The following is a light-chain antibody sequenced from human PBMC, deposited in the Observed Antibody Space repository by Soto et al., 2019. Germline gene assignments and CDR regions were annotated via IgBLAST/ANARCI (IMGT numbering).Light chain of an antibody. Sequence: QSVLTQPASVSGAPGQSITISCTGTSSDVGGYNYVSWYQQYPGKAPKLMIYEVTKRPLGVPDRFSGSKSGNTASLTVSGLQAEDEADYYCSSYAGSDNPYVFGTGTKV. CDR2: EVT. V-gene: IGLV2-8*01. J-gene: IGLJ1*01. CDR1: SSDVGGYNY. CDR3: SSYAGSDNPYV.